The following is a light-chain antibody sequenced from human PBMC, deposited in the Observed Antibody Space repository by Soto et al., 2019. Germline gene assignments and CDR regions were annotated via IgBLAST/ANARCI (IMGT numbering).Light chain of an antibody. V-gene: IGKV3-11*01. Sequence: EIVLTQSPATLTLSPGERATLSCRASQSVSSYLAWYQQKPGQAPRLLIYDASNRATGIPARFSGSGSGTDFTLTIIILEPEDFAVYYCQQRSIWPPYTFGQGTKLEIK. CDR3: QQRSIWPPYT. CDR2: DAS. CDR1: QSVSSY. J-gene: IGKJ2*01.